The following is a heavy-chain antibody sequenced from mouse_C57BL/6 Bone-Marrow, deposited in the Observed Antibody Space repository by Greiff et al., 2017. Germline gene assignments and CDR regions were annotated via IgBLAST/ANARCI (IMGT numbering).Heavy chain of an antibody. CDR3: ARRRRDFDV. D-gene: IGHD2-12*01. CDR2: INPGSGGT. CDR1: GYAFTNYL. J-gene: IGHJ1*03. Sequence: QVQLQQSGAELVRPGTSVKVSCKASGYAFTNYLIEWVKQRPGQGLEWIGVINPGSGGTNYNEKFKGKATLTADKSSSTAYMQLSSLTSEDSAVYFCARRRRDFDVWGTGTTVTVSS. V-gene: IGHV1-54*01.